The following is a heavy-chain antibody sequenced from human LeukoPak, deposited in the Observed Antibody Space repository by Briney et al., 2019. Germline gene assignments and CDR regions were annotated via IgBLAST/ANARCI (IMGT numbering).Heavy chain of an antibody. J-gene: IGHJ3*02. Sequence: SETLSLTCAVSGDSFSSHYWTWIRQSPGTGLEWIGYIFHIGRTNYNPSLKSRVTISIDTSKNQFSQKLRSVTAADTAVYYCARDLVTVTKGFDIWGQGTMVSVSS. CDR2: IFHIGRT. CDR1: GDSFSSHY. D-gene: IGHD4-17*01. CDR3: ARDLVTVTKGFDI. V-gene: IGHV4-59*11.